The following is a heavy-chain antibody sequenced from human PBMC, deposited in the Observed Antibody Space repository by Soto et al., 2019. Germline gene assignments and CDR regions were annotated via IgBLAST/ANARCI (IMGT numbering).Heavy chain of an antibody. D-gene: IGHD4-17*01. CDR1: GGTFSSYA. CDR3: ARAADYGDYVGLLSFFDY. CDR2: IIPIFGTA. J-gene: IGHJ4*02. Sequence: SVKVSCKASGGTFSSYAISWVRQAPGQGLEWMGGIIPIFGTANYAQKFQGRVTITADESTSTAYMELSSLRSEDTAVYYCARAADYGDYVGLLSFFDYWGQGTLVTVSS. V-gene: IGHV1-69*13.